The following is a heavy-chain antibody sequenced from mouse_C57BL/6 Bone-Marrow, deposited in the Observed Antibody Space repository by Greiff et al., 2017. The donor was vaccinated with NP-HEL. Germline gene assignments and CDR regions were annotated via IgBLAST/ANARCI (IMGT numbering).Heavy chain of an antibody. CDR2: IWSGGST. CDR3: ATHYYGSSYGAY. J-gene: IGHJ3*01. V-gene: IGHV2-2*01. Sequence: QVQLKQSGPGLVQPSQSLSITCTVSGFSLTSYGVHWVRQSPGKGLEWLGVIWSGGSTDYNAAFISRLSISKDNSKSQVFFKMNSLQADDTAIYYCATHYYGSSYGAYWGQGTLVTVSA. D-gene: IGHD1-1*01. CDR1: GFSLTSYG.